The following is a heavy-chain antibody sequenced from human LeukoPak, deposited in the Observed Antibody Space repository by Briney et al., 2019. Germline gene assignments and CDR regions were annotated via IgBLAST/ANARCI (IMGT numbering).Heavy chain of an antibody. V-gene: IGHV4-39*07. D-gene: IGHD6-13*01. CDR3: ARTTEAHSWRTRYYDYYMDV. CDR2: IYYTGST. Sequence: SETLSLTCDVSGDSISSSTYYWAWIRQPPGKGLEWVGSIYYTGSTYYNPSLKSRVTISVATSKNQFSLKLGSVTAADTAVYYCARTTEAHSWRTRYYDYYMDVWGKGTTVTVSS. J-gene: IGHJ6*03. CDR1: GDSISSSTYY.